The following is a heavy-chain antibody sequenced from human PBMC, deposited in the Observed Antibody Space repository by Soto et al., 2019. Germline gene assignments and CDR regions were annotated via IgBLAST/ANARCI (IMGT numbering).Heavy chain of an antibody. J-gene: IGHJ6*02. CDR3: ARDLGSGYDLAMDV. D-gene: IGHD5-12*01. V-gene: IGHV4-59*01. Sequence: SETLSLTCTVSGGSISGYYWIWIRQPPGKGLEWIGYIYYSGGTKYNTSLKSRVTISVDTSRNQFSLRLSSVTAADTAVYYCARDLGSGYDLAMDVWGQGTTVTVSS. CDR2: IYYSGGT. CDR1: GGSISGYY.